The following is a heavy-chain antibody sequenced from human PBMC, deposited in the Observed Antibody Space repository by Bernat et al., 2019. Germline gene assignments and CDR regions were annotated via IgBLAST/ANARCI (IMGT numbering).Heavy chain of an antibody. CDR3: AGHVHASSWYFGWFDP. CDR1: GGSISSSSYY. D-gene: IGHD6-13*01. CDR2: INYSGST. Sequence: QLQLQESGPGLVKPSETLSLTCTVSGGSISSSSYYWGWIRQPPGKGLEWIGGINYSGSTYYNPSLKSRVTISVDTSTSRFSLKLSSVTAADTAVYYCAGHVHASSWYFGWFDPWGQGTLVTVSS. V-gene: IGHV4-39*01. J-gene: IGHJ5*02.